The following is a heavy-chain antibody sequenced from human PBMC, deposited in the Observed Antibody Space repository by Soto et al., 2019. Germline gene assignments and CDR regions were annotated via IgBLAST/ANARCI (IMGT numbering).Heavy chain of an antibody. V-gene: IGHV3-23*01. J-gene: IGHJ6*03. D-gene: IGHD2-15*01. CDR2: ISGSGGST. Sequence: GGSLRLSCAASGFTFSSYAMSWVRQAPGKGLEWVSAISGSGGSTYYADSVKGRFTISRDNSKNTLYLQMNSLRAEDTAVYYCAKGYCSGGSCYRAFYMDVWGKGTTVTVSS. CDR1: GFTFSSYA. CDR3: AKGYCSGGSCYRAFYMDV.